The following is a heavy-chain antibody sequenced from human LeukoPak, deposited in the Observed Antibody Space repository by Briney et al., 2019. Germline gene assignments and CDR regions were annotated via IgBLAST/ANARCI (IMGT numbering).Heavy chain of an antibody. Sequence: SETLSLTCTVSGGSTSSSSYYWGWIRQPPGKGLEWIGSIYYSGSTYYNPSLKSRVTISVDTSKNQFSLKLSSVTAADTVVYYCARPLENYWGRGTLVTVSS. CDR2: IYYSGST. CDR3: ARPLENY. J-gene: IGHJ4*02. V-gene: IGHV4-39*01. CDR1: GGSTSSSSYY.